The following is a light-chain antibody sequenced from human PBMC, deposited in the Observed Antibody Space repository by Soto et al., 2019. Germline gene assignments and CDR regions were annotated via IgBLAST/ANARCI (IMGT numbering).Light chain of an antibody. CDR2: GAS. J-gene: IGKJ1*01. CDR1: QGVSSTY. Sequence: EIVLTQSPGTLSLSPGERATLSCRASQGVSSTYLAWYQQKPGQAPRLLIYGASFRATGIPDRFSGSGSGTGFTLTISRLEPEDFAVYYCQQFGGSSRTFGQGTKVEIK. V-gene: IGKV3-20*01. CDR3: QQFGGSSRT.